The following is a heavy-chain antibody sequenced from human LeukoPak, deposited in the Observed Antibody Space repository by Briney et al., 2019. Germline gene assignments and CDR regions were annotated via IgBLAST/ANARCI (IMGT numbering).Heavy chain of an antibody. D-gene: IGHD4-23*01. Sequence: GESLKISCKGSGYSFTSYWIGWVRQMPGKGLKWMGIIYPGDSDTRYSPSFQGQVTISADKSISTAYLQWSSLKASDTAMYYCASRPFETTVVPWDFYWGQGTQVTVSS. V-gene: IGHV5-51*01. CDR1: GYSFTSYW. CDR2: IYPGDSDT. CDR3: ASRPFETTVVPWDFY. J-gene: IGHJ4*02.